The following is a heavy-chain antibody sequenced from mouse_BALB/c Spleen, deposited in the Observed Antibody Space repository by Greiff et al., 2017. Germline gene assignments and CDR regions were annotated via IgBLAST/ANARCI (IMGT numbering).Heavy chain of an antibody. Sequence: VQLQQSGPGLVQPSQSLSITCTVSGFSLTSYGVHWVRQSPGKGLEWLGVIWSGGSTDYNAAFISRLSISKDNSKSQVFFKMNSLQANDTAKYYCARGAGRYFDYWGQGTTLTVSS. CDR3: ARGAGRYFDY. V-gene: IGHV2-2*02. J-gene: IGHJ2*01. CDR2: IWSGGST. CDR1: GFSLTSYG.